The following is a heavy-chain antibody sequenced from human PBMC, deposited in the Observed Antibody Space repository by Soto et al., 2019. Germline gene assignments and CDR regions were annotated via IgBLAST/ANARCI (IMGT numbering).Heavy chain of an antibody. D-gene: IGHD6-13*01. Sequence: QVQLVASGGGLVKPGGSLRLSCAASGFTFSDYYMTWVPQAPGKGLEWVSYIVIGSDYTNYADSVKGRFTISRDNAKNSLYLEMNRLRVEHTAVYHCARLRANSWYLGGYLDYWGQGTLVTVSS. CDR2: IVIGSDYT. V-gene: IGHV3-11*06. CDR3: ARLRANSWYLGGYLDY. J-gene: IGHJ4*02. CDR1: GFTFSDYY.